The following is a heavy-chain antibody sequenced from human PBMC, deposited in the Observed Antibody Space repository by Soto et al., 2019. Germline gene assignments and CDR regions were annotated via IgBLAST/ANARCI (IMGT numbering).Heavy chain of an antibody. V-gene: IGHV3-49*04. CDR1: GFTIGDYA. D-gene: IGHD3-16*01. Sequence: LRLSCTTSGFTIGDYALSWVRQAPGKGLEWVGFIRRNAYGGTTDYAASVKGRFTISRDDSKSIAYLQMNSLRTEDTALYYCTRASSLDFDFWGQGTLVTVSS. CDR3: TRASSLDFDF. CDR2: IRRNAYGGTT. J-gene: IGHJ4*02.